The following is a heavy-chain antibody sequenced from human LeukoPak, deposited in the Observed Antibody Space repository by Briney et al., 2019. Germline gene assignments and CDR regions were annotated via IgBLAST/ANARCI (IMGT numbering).Heavy chain of an antibody. J-gene: IGHJ4*02. V-gene: IGHV4-38-2*02. CDR1: GYSISSGYY. D-gene: IGHD5-12*01. CDR2: IYHSGTT. Sequence: SETLSLTCTVSGYSISSGYYWGWIRQPPGKGLEWIGSIYHSGTTYYNPSLKSRVTILVDTSKNHFSLKLSSVTAADTAVYYCARHFLWWLADSVYYFDYWGQGTLVTVSS. CDR3: ARHFLWWLADSVYYFDY.